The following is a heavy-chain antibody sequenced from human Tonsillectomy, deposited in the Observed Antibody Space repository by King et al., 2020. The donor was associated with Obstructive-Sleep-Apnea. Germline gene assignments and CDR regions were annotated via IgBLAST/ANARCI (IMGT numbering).Heavy chain of an antibody. J-gene: IGHJ6*02. D-gene: IGHD3-10*01. CDR1: GFTFNGYG. V-gene: IGHV3-23*04. CDR3: AKDRGWGVVYYFYGMDV. CDR2: ISGSGGDT. Sequence: VQLVESGGGLVQPVGSLRLSCAASGFTFNGYGMSWVRQTPGKGLDWVSGISGSGGDTYYADSVKGRFTSSRDNSKNTLSLQRKSLRAGDTAVYYCAKDRGWGVVYYFYGMDVWGQGTTVTVSS.